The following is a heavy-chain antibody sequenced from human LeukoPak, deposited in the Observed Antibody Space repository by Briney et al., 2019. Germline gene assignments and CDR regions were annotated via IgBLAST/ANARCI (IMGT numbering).Heavy chain of an antibody. D-gene: IGHD5-18*01. J-gene: IGHJ4*02. Sequence: GGSLRLSCAASGFTFSSYGMHWVRQAPGKGLEWVAVISYDGSNKYYADSVKGRFTISRDNSKNTLYLQMNSLRAEDTAVYYCARFVYSYGFDYWGQGTLVTVSS. CDR3: ARFVYSYGFDY. CDR1: GFTFSSYG. V-gene: IGHV3-30*03. CDR2: ISYDGSNK.